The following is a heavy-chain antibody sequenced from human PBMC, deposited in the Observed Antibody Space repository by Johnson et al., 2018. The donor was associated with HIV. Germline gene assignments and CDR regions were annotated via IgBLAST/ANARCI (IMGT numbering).Heavy chain of an antibody. CDR2: ISWNSGSI. CDR3: AREATVTLLHQWAFDI. Sequence: VQLVESGGGLVQPGGSLRLSCAASVFTVSNYFMTWVRQSPGKGLEWVSGISWNSGSIGYADSVTGRFTISRDNAKNSLYLQMNSLRAEDTALYYCAREATVTLLHQWAFDIWGQGTMVTVSS. J-gene: IGHJ3*02. D-gene: IGHD4-17*01. V-gene: IGHV3-9*01. CDR1: VFTVSNYF.